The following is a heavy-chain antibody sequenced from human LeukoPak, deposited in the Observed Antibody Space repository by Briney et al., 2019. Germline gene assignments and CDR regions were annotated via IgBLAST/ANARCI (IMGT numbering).Heavy chain of an antibody. CDR2: ISRIGSTK. V-gene: IGHV3-11*01. CDR1: GFTFSDYY. J-gene: IGHJ6*03. Sequence: GGSLRLSCAASGFTFSDYYMSWIRQPPGKGLEWVSSISRIGSTKYYADSVKGRFTISRDNAKNSLFLQMNSLRAEDTAVYYCARDPYNGAYSEGYYYYYMDVWGKGTTVTVSS. CDR3: ARDPYNGAYSEGYYYYYMDV. D-gene: IGHD1-1*01.